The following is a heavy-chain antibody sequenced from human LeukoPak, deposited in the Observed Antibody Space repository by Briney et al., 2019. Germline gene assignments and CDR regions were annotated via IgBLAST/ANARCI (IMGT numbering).Heavy chain of an antibody. Sequence: GGSLRLSCAASGFTVSSNYMNWVRQAPGKGLEWVSIIYSGGNTHYADSVKGRFTISRDNSQNTLYLQMNGLRPEDTAVYYCARLLYYYDSSIYQRYFDYWGQGTLVTVSS. CDR1: GFTVSSNY. V-gene: IGHV3-53*01. CDR2: IYSGGNT. CDR3: ARLLYYYDSSIYQRYFDY. J-gene: IGHJ4*02. D-gene: IGHD3-22*01.